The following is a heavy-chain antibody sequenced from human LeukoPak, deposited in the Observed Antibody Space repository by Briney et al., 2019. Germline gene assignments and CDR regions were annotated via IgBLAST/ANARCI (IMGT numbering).Heavy chain of an antibody. V-gene: IGHV3-48*01. J-gene: IGHJ4*02. Sequence: GGSLRLSCAASGFTFSDYGRTWVRQAPGKGLQWVSYFSSSAGTNYNPGSVKGRFPISRDNAKNSLYLQMNSLRAEDRAIYYWARGGGVDYWGQGTLVTVSS. CDR2: FSSSAGTN. D-gene: IGHD3-3*01. CDR3: ARGGGVDY. CDR1: GFTFSDYG.